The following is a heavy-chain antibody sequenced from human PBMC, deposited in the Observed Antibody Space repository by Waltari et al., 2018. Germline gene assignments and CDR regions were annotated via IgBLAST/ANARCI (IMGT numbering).Heavy chain of an antibody. J-gene: IGHJ4*02. CDR2: IGGSSGST. V-gene: IGHV4-38-2*01. CDR3: ARRASGIHFDY. CDR1: GGSISSNYY. D-gene: IGHD6-25*01. Sequence: QVQLQESGPGLVKPSETLSLTCAVSGGSISSNYYWSWIRQPPGKGLEWIVYIGGSSGSTYYNPSLKSRVTISKDTSKNQFSLKLTSVTAADTAVYYCARRASGIHFDYWGQGLLVTVSS.